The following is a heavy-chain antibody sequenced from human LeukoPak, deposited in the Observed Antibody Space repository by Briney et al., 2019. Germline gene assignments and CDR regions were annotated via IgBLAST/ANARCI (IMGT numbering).Heavy chain of an antibody. Sequence: PGGSLRLSCAASGFTISSSYMSWVRQVPGKGLEWVSCIYGADTIYYADFVKDRFTISRESNRNILYLQLNSLRADDTAVYYCARGARGAYFDYWGEGTLVTVSS. CDR1: GFTISSSY. V-gene: IGHV3-66*01. CDR3: ARGARGAYFDY. CDR2: IYGADTI. J-gene: IGHJ4*02. D-gene: IGHD4/OR15-4a*01.